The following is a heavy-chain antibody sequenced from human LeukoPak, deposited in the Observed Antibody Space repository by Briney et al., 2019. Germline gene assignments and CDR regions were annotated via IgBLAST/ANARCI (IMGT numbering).Heavy chain of an antibody. CDR1: GFTFNTYE. D-gene: IGHD4-11*01. CDR2: ISNSGDTI. Sequence: GGSLRLSCAASGFTFNTYELNWVRQAPGKGLEWLAHISNSGDTIHYATSVEDRFTISRDNAKNSVYLQMNSLRIEDTALYYCARDATTTVGWVYMDVWGKGTAVTIS. CDR3: ARDATTTVGWVYMDV. V-gene: IGHV3-48*03. J-gene: IGHJ6*03.